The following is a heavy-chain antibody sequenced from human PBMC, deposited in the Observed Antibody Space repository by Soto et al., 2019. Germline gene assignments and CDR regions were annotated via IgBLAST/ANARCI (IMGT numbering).Heavy chain of an antibody. CDR1: GFTFSSYS. D-gene: IGHD2-15*01. J-gene: IGHJ3*02. V-gene: IGHV3-48*01. CDR3: ARDEAYCSGGSCYYDAFDI. CDR2: ISSSSSTI. Sequence: ESGGGLVQPGGSLRLSCAASGFTFSSYSMNWVRQAPGKGLEWVSYISSSSSTIYYADSVKGRFTISRDNAKNSLYLQMNSLRAEDTAVYYCARDEAYCSGGSCYYDAFDIWGQGTMVTVSS.